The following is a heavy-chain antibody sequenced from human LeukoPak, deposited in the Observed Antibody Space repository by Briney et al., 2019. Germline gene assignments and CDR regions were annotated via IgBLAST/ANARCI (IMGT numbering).Heavy chain of an antibody. D-gene: IGHD1-26*01. CDR3: ARDRRTWELLGAFDI. Sequence: PGGSLRLSCAASGFTFSSYGMHWVRQAPGKGLEWVAVIWYDGSNKYYADSVKGRFTISRDNSKNTLYLQMNSLRAEDTAVYYCARDRRTWELLGAFDIWGQGTMVTVSS. V-gene: IGHV3-33*01. J-gene: IGHJ3*02. CDR2: IWYDGSNK. CDR1: GFTFSSYG.